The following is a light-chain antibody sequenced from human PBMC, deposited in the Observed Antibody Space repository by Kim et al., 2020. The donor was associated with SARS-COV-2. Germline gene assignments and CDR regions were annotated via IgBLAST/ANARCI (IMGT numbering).Light chain of an antibody. CDR1: QTISTY. CDR2: AAT. V-gene: IGKV1-39*01. CDR3: QQSYTTPLT. Sequence: DIQMSKSPSSLSASVGDRVTITCRASQTISTYLNWYQQKQGQAPKLLIYAATTLQSGVPPRFSGSGSGTDFTLTISSLQPEDFATYSFQQSYTTPLTFGGGTKVDIK. J-gene: IGKJ4*01.